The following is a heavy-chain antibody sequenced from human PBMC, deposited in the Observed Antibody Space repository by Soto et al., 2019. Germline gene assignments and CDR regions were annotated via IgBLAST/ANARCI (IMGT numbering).Heavy chain of an antibody. Sequence: QLQLVQSGAEVKKPGASVKVSCKASGYTFINYAITWVRQAPGQGLEWMGWISVYNGNTNYAQKFQGRVTMTTDTSTSTSYMELRSLRSDDTAVYYCARTQPYYDVLTGYLIDYWAQGSLVTVSS. CDR2: ISVYNGNT. J-gene: IGHJ4*02. CDR3: ARTQPYYDVLTGYLIDY. V-gene: IGHV1-18*01. CDR1: GYTFINYA. D-gene: IGHD3-9*01.